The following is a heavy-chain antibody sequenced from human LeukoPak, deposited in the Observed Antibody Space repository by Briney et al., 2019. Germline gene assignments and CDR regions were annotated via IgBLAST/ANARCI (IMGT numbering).Heavy chain of an antibody. J-gene: IGHJ3*01. CDR2: ISGSDDST. CDR1: GFAFGSYA. D-gene: IGHD3-9*01. V-gene: IGHV3-23*01. CDR3: SKQVGFDPADAFDV. Sequence: GGSLRLSCAASGFAFGSYAMGWVRQAPGKGLEWVSAISGSDDSTYYADSVKGRFTTSRDKSKNTLYLQMNSLRAEDTAVYYCSKQVGFDPADAFDVWGQGTMVTVSS.